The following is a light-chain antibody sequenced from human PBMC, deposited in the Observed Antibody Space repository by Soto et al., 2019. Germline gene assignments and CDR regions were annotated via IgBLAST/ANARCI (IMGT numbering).Light chain of an antibody. J-gene: IGKJ3*01. CDR3: QQRSDWPPLT. V-gene: IGKV3-11*01. Sequence: EIVLTQSPATLYVSPGERATLFCRASQSVSSNLAWYQQKPGQAPRLLIYDASNRATGIPARFSGSGSGTDFTLTISSLEPEDFAVYYCQQRSDWPPLTFGPGTKVDIK. CDR1: QSVSSN. CDR2: DAS.